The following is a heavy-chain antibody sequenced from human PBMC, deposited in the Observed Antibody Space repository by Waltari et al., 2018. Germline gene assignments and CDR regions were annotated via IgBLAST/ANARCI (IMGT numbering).Heavy chain of an antibody. D-gene: IGHD3-10*02. J-gene: IGHJ4*02. Sequence: QIQLVQSGAEVKKPGASVKVSCKPSGYIFTAYYVHWRRQAPGQGLEWMGKVNPRSGDTTYAQKFQDRVTLISDTSINTAYMELTRLTSDDTAVYYCARDRASLGHPMSREFDYWGRGTLVTVSS. CDR1: GYIFTAYY. CDR2: VNPRSGDT. CDR3: ARDRASLGHPMSREFDY. V-gene: IGHV1-2*02.